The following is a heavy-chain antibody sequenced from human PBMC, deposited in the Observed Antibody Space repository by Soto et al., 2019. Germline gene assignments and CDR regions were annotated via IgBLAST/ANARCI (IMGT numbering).Heavy chain of an antibody. Sequence: QITLKESGPTLVKPTQTLTLTCSFSGFSLNATGVGVGWIRQPPGKALEWLALIYWNGDKRYSPSLSRRLTITKDTFRNHVGLTMTNVDPVDTATYYCVHPQITVAIPPAPLPSDSWGQGILVTVSS. V-gene: IGHV2-5*01. CDR2: IYWNGDK. CDR3: VHPQITVAIPPAPLPSDS. CDR1: GFSLNATGVG. D-gene: IGHD2-2*01. J-gene: IGHJ4*02.